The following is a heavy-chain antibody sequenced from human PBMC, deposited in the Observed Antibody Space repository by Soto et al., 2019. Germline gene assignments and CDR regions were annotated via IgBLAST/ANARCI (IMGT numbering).Heavy chain of an antibody. Sequence: PGGSLRLSCAASGFTFSSYSMNWVRRAPGKGLEWVSSISSSSSYIYYADSVKGRFTVSRDNAKNSLYLQMNSLRAEDTAVYYCARVLGGLAAAGYYYYGMDVWGQGXTVTVYS. J-gene: IGHJ6*02. CDR1: GFTFSSYS. CDR2: ISSSSSYI. CDR3: ARVLGGLAAAGYYYYGMDV. V-gene: IGHV3-21*01. D-gene: IGHD6-13*01.